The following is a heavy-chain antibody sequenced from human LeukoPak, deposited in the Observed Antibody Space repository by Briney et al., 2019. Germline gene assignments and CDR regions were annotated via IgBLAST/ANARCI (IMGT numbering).Heavy chain of an antibody. D-gene: IGHD3-22*01. V-gene: IGHV3-48*02. CDR1: GFTFNTYT. CDR2: ISGSSGII. CDR3: ARGLGYYDNSGSSYFDS. Sequence: GGSLRLSCAASGFTFNTYTMNWVRQAPGKGLEWVSYISGSSGIIDYADSVKGRFTISRDNAKNSLYLQMNSLRDEDTALYYCARGLGYYDNSGSSYFDSWGQGTLVTVSS. J-gene: IGHJ4*02.